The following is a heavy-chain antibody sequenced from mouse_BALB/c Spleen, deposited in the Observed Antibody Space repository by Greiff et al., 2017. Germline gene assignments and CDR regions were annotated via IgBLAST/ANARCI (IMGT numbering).Heavy chain of an antibody. D-gene: IGHD1-2*01. Sequence: QVQLQQSGAELVKPGASVKLSCKASGYTFTSYYMYWVKQRPGQGLEWIGEINPSNGGTNFNEKFKSKATLTVDKSSSTAYMQLSRLTSEDSAVYFCARITTATGRFAYWGQGTLVTVSA. V-gene: IGHV1-53*01. CDR3: ARITTATGRFAY. CDR1: GYTFTSYY. J-gene: IGHJ3*01. CDR2: INPSNGGT.